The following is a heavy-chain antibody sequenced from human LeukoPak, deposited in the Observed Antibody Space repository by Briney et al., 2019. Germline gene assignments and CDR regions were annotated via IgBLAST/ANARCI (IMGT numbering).Heavy chain of an antibody. V-gene: IGHV4-4*07. CDR2: IYTSGST. CDR3: ARDEEGYGSGNKDWFDP. Sequence: SETLSLTCTVSGGSISSYYWSWIRQPAGKGLEWIGRIYTSGSTNYNPSLKSRVTMSVDTSKNQFSLKLSSVTAADTAVYYCARDEEGYGSGNKDWFDPWGQGTLVTVSS. D-gene: IGHD3-10*01. CDR1: GGSISSYY. J-gene: IGHJ5*02.